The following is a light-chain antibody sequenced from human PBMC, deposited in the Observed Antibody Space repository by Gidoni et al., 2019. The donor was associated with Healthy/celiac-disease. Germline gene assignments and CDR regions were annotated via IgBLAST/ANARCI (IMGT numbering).Light chain of an antibody. V-gene: IGLV3-1*01. CDR2: QDS. J-gene: IGLJ2*01. CDR3: QAWDSGRV. CDR1: KLGDKY. Sequence: SYALTQPPSASVSPGQTASITCSGDKLGDKYACWYQQKPGQSPVLVIYQDSKRPSGIPERFSGSNSGNTATLTISGTQAMDEADYYCQAWDSGRVFGGGTKLTVL.